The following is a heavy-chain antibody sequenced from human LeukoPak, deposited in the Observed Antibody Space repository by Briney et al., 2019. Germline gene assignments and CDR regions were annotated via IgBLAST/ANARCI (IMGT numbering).Heavy chain of an antibody. D-gene: IGHD2-2*01. Sequence: SETLSLTCAVYGGSFSGYFWSWIRQPPGKGLEWIGEINHSGSTNYNPSLKSRVTISVDTSKNQFSLKLSSVTAADTAVYYCASGSVVPAGALFDPWGQGTLVTVSS. CDR2: INHSGST. CDR1: GGSFSGYF. J-gene: IGHJ5*02. CDR3: ASGSVVPAGALFDP. V-gene: IGHV4-34*01.